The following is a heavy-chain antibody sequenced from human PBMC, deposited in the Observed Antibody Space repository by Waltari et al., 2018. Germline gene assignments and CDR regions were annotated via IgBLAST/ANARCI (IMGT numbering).Heavy chain of an antibody. CDR3: ARDGDGYNPDAFDI. J-gene: IGHJ3*02. Sequence: QVQLVQSGAEVKKPGASVKVSCKVSGYTLTELSMQWVRPAPGKGLEWMGGIIPIFGTANYAQKFQGRVTITADKSTSTAYMELSSLRSEDTAVYYCARDGDGYNPDAFDIWGQGTMVTVSS. CDR2: IIPIFGTA. V-gene: IGHV1-69*13. CDR1: GYTLTELS. D-gene: IGHD5-12*01.